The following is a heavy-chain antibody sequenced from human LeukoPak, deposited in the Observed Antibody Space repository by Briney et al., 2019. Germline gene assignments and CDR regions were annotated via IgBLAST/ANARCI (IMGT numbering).Heavy chain of an antibody. D-gene: IGHD6-19*01. Sequence: SETLSLTCTVSGGSISSYYWSWIRQPPGKGLEWIGYIYYSGSTNYNPSLKSRVTISVDTSKNQFSLKLSSVTAADTAVYYCATAGGSSGSYPLIYWGQGILVTVSS. J-gene: IGHJ4*02. CDR1: GGSISSYY. CDR3: ATAGGSSGSYPLIY. CDR2: IYYSGST. V-gene: IGHV4-59*01.